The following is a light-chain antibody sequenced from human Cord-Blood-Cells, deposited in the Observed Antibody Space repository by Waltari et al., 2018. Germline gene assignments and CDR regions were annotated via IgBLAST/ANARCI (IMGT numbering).Light chain of an antibody. J-gene: IGLJ3*02. CDR3: AAWDDSLNGPV. CDR2: SNN. Sequence: SVRTQPPSASGTPGQRVTISCSGSSSNIGSNTVNWYQQLPGTAPKLLIYSNNQRPSGVPDRFSGSKSGTSASLAISGLQSEDEADYYCAAWDDSLNGPVFGGGTKLTVL. V-gene: IGLV1-44*01. CDR1: SSNIGSNT.